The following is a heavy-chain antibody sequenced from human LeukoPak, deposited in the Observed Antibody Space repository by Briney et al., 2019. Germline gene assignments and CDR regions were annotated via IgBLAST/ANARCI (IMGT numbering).Heavy chain of an antibody. CDR3: ARGRRDIVVVPHYYYYYYMDV. CDR1: GGSFSGYY. Sequence: PSETLSLTCAVYGGSFSGYYWSWIRQPPGKGLEWIGEINHSGSTNYNPSLKSRVTISVDTSKNQFSLKLSSVTAADTAVYYCARGRRDIVVVPHYYYYYYMDVWGKGTTVTVSS. CDR2: INHSGST. D-gene: IGHD2-2*01. V-gene: IGHV4-34*01. J-gene: IGHJ6*03.